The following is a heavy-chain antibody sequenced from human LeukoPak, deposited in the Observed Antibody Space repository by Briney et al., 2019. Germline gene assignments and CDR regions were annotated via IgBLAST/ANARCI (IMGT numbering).Heavy chain of an antibody. CDR2: LSGSGITT. D-gene: IGHD6-19*01. V-gene: IGHV3-23*01. CDR3: AKGIYSSGWSYFDY. CDR1: GFTFSNSA. Sequence: GGSLGLSCAASGFTFSNSAMSWVRQAPGKGLEWVSTLSGSGITTYYADTVKGRFTISRDNSKNTLYLQMNSLRAEDTAVYYCAKGIYSSGWSYFDYWGHGTLVTVSS. J-gene: IGHJ4*01.